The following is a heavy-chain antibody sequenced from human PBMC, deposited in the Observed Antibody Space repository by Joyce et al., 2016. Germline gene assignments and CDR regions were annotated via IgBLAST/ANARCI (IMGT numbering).Heavy chain of an antibody. CDR3: ARGPYCAAYGQTHGPFYFDR. Sequence: EARLVQSGGGFFQPGESLRLSCEASGFAFGNYWMYWVRQVPGKAPGWVSRINRDGKTTEYGDSVEGRVTIGRDNDKNTLYLDMNSLRVDDTAVFFCARGPYCAAYGQTHGPFYFDRWGQGTQVTVST. CDR1: GFAFGNYW. D-gene: IGHD2-8*02. V-gene: IGHV3-74*03. CDR2: INRDGKTT. J-gene: IGHJ4*02.